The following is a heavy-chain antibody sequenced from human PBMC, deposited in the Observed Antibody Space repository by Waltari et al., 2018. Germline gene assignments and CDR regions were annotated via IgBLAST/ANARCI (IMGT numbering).Heavy chain of an antibody. Sequence: QVQLVESGGGVVQPGRSLRLSCAASGFTFSSYGMHWVRQAPGKGREWVGVIWYDGSNKDYADSVKGRFTISRDNSKNTLYLQMNSLRAEDTAVYYCARDQSTGTTWDAFDIWGQGTMVTVSS. J-gene: IGHJ3*02. D-gene: IGHD1-1*01. CDR1: GFTFSSYG. CDR3: ARDQSTGTTWDAFDI. CDR2: IWYDGSNK. V-gene: IGHV3-33*01.